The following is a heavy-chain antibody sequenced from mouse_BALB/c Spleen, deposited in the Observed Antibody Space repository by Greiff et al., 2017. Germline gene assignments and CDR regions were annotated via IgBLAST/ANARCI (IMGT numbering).Heavy chain of an antibody. D-gene: IGHD3-1*01. CDR2: ISSGGSYT. Sequence: EVQLVESGGGLVKPGGSLKLSCAASGFTFSSYAMSWVRQTPEKRLEWVATISSGGSYTYYPASVKGRFTISRDNAKNTLYLQMSSLRSEDTAMYYCARPDRDYAMDYWGQGTSVTVSS. CDR1: GFTFSSYA. V-gene: IGHV5-9-3*01. J-gene: IGHJ4*01. CDR3: ARPDRDYAMDY.